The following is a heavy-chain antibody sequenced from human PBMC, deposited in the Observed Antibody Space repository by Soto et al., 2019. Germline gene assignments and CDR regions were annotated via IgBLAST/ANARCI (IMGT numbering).Heavy chain of an antibody. CDR3: ARDRSYSLDV. J-gene: IGHJ6*02. V-gene: IGHV3-74*01. CDR1: GSTFSNDW. CDR2: INSDGSST. Sequence: EVQLVESGGGLLQPGGSLRLSCAVSGSTFSNDWIPWVRQAPGKGLVWVSHINSDGSSTNYADFVKGRFTIARDNAKNTVYLQMNSLRAEDTAVYYCARDRSYSLDVWGQGTTVTVSS.